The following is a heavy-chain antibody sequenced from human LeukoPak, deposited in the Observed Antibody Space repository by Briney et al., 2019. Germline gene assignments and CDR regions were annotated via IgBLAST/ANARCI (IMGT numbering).Heavy chain of an antibody. V-gene: IGHV3-48*03. CDR2: INTNARTI. Sequence: PGGSLRLSCAASGFTFSSHDMNWVRQAPGKGLEWVSYINTNARTIDHADSVKGRFTISRDNAQNSLYLQMNSLRVEDTAVYYCARDQSWLPDYWGQGTLVTVSS. J-gene: IGHJ4*02. CDR1: GFTFSSHD. D-gene: IGHD5-12*01. CDR3: ARDQSWLPDY.